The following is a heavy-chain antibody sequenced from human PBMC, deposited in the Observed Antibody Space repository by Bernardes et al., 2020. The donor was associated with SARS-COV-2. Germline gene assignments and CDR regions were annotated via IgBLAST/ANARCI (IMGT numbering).Heavy chain of an antibody. D-gene: IGHD3-22*01. CDR2: ISSSSSNI. J-gene: IGHJ4*02. CDR1: GLNFRDYT. CDR3: ARVDDSGPYYFAHSDY. V-gene: IGHV3-21*01. Sequence: GGSLRLSCVASGLNFRDYTMSWVRQAPGKGLEWVSSISSSSSNIYYADSLSGRFTISRDNARNSLYLQMSSLSAEDTAVYYCARVDDSGPYYFAHSDYWGRGTLVTVSS.